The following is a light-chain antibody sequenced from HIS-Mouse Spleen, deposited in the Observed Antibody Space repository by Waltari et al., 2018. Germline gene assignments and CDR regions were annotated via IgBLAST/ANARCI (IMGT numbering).Light chain of an antibody. CDR3: CSYAGSYTWV. CDR2: DVS. V-gene: IGLV2-11*01. J-gene: IGLJ3*02. CDR1: SSDVGGYNY. Sequence: QSALTQPASVSGSPGQSVTISCTGPSSDVGGYNYVSWYQQHPGKAPKLMIYDVSKRPSGVPDRFSGSKSGNTASLTISGLQAEDEADYYCCSYAGSYTWVFGGGTKLTVL.